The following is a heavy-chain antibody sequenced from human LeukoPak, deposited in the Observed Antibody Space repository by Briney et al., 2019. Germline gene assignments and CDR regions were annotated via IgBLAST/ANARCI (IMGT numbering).Heavy chain of an antibody. Sequence: PGGSLRLSCAASGFTFSSYAMSWVRQAPGKGLEWVSAISGSGGSTYYADSVKGRFTISRDNAKNSLYLQMNSLRAEDTAVYYCAIAGEYGSGSYLDYWGQGTLVTVSS. CDR3: AIAGEYGSGSYLDY. D-gene: IGHD3-10*01. J-gene: IGHJ4*02. CDR2: ISGSGGST. CDR1: GFTFSSYA. V-gene: IGHV3-23*01.